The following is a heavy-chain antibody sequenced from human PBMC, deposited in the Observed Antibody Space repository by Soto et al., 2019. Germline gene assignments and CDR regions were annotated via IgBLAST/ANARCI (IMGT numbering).Heavy chain of an antibody. CDR3: VRQGIDYLHGLVDV. V-gene: IGHV4-59*08. J-gene: IGHJ6*02. CDR1: SGPSSSHN. CDR2: VYYTGGT. Sequence: QVHVQQSGPGLVKPSETLSLSCTVSSGPSSSHNWGWIRQPPGRGLEWIGYVYYTGGTSYNPSLKSRVTISADTSTNHISLTLSSVTAADTAVYYCVRQGIDYLHGLVDVWGQGITVSVSS. D-gene: IGHD1-26*01.